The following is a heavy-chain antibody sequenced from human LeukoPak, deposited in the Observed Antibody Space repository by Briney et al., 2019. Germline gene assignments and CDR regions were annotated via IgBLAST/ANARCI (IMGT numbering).Heavy chain of an antibody. CDR1: GFTFTSYS. CDR3: ATLVATTRFDY. V-gene: IGHV3-7*01. J-gene: IGHJ4*02. D-gene: IGHD5-12*01. CDR2: IKQDGSEK. Sequence: TGGSLRLSCAASGFTFTSYSMSWVRQAPGKGLEWVANIKQDGSEKYYVDSVKGRFTISRDNAKNSLYLQMSSLRADDMAVYYCATLVATTRFDYWGQGTLVTVSS.